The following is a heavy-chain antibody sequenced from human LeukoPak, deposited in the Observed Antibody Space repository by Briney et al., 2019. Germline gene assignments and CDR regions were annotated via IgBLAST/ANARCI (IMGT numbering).Heavy chain of an antibody. CDR1: GGSISTYY. J-gene: IGHJ4*02. CDR2: IYYSGST. V-gene: IGHV4-39*07. Sequence: SETLSLTCTVSGGSISTYYWGWIRQPPGKGLEWIGSIYYSGSTYYNPSLKSRVTISVDTSKNQFSLKLSSVTAADTAVYYWARAAAGIDYWGQGTLVTVSS. D-gene: IGHD6-13*01. CDR3: ARAAAGIDY.